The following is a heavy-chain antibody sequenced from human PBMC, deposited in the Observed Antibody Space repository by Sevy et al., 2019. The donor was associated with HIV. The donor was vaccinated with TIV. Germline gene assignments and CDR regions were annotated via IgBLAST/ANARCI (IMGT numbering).Heavy chain of an antibody. CDR3: ARSGGYSDYGMDV. CDR2: VGPAGDQ. V-gene: IGHV3-13*05. D-gene: IGHD5-12*01. CDR1: GFTFITYD. J-gene: IGHJ6*02. Sequence: GGSLRLSCVSSGFTFITYDMHWVRQVTGKGLEWISGVGPAGDQFYPGSVKGRFTISRENAKNSIYLQMNNLRAGDTAVYYCARSGGYSDYGMDVWGQGTTVTVSS.